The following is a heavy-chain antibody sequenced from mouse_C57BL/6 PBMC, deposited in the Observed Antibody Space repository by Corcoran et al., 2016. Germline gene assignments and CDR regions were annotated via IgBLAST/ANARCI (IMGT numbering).Heavy chain of an antibody. Sequence: QGQLVETGGDLVRPGNSLKLSCVTSGFTFRDYRMHWLRQPPGKRLEWIAVIPVKSDNFGANYAESVKGRFAISRDDSKSSVYLEMNRLREEDTATYFCSRGNSEGFPYWGQGTLVTVSA. CDR2: IPVKSDNFGA. D-gene: IGHD2-1*01. J-gene: IGHJ3*01. CDR3: SRGNSEGFPY. V-gene: IGHV13-2*01. CDR1: GFTFRDYR.